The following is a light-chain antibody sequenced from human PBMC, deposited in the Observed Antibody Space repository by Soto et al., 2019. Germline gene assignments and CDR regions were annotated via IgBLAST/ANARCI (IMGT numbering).Light chain of an antibody. CDR2: DAS. CDR3: QQRSNWLT. CDR1: QSVSSS. J-gene: IGKJ4*01. V-gene: IGKV3-11*01. Sequence: EIVLTQSPATLSLSPGERATLSCRASQSVSSSLAWYQQKPGQAPRLLIYDASNRATGIPARFSGSGSGTDFTLIISSLDPEDVAVYYCQQRSNWLTFGGGTKVEIK.